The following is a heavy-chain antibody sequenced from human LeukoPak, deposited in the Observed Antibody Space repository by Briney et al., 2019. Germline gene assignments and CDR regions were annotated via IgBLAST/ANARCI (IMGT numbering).Heavy chain of an antibody. Sequence: GGSLRLPCLPSGFTFNHYSFHWVRQAPGKGLEWVAVISHNGDITFYAGSLRGRLNISRDNSKNTVYLPMHSLRGEDTGVYYCASGSTDSWGDYWGQGTLVSVSS. J-gene: IGHJ4*02. CDR2: ISHNGDIT. V-gene: IGHV3-30*04. D-gene: IGHD3-16*01. CDR1: GFTFNHYS. CDR3: ASGSTDSWGDY.